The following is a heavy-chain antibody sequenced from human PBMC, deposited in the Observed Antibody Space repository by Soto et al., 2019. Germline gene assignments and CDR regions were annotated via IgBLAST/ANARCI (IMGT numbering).Heavy chain of an antibody. CDR1: GFTFSSYS. J-gene: IGHJ4*02. CDR3: APVAGNV. V-gene: IGHV3-21*01. CDR2: ISSSSSYI. Sequence: EVQLVESGGGLVKPGGSLRLSCAASGFTFSSYSMNWVRQAPGKGLEWVSFISSSSSYIYYADSVKGRFTISRDNAKNSLSLQMTGLRAADTAVYYCAPVAGNVWGQGTLVTVSS. D-gene: IGHD6-19*01.